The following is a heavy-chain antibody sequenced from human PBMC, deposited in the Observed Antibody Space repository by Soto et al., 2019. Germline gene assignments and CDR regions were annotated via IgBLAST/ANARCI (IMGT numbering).Heavy chain of an antibody. D-gene: IGHD2-15*01. CDR1: GYSFTSYW. CDR3: ARHYDCSGGSCANYYYGMDV. J-gene: IGHJ6*01. Sequence: PGESLKISCKGSGYSFTSYWIGWVRQMPGKGLGWMGIIYPGDSDTRYSPSFQGQVTISADKSISTAYLQWSSLKASDTAMYYCARHYDCSGGSCANYYYGMDVWGQGTTVTVSS. V-gene: IGHV5-51*01. CDR2: IYPGDSDT.